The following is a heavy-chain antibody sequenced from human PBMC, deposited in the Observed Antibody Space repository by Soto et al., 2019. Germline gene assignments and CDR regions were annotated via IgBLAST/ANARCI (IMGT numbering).Heavy chain of an antibody. J-gene: IGHJ5*02. V-gene: IGHV3-30*03. Sequence: ESGGGVVQPGRSLRLSCAASGFSFSSYGMHWVRQAPGKGLEWVAVISHDGSNKYYADSVEGRFTISRDRPYNTLYLQVNSLRVADTAVYYCARGTLGYCSSTSCYEDRHNWFDPWGQGTLVTVSS. CDR3: ARGTLGYCSSTSCYEDRHNWFDP. CDR2: ISHDGSNK. D-gene: IGHD2-2*01. CDR1: GFSFSSYG.